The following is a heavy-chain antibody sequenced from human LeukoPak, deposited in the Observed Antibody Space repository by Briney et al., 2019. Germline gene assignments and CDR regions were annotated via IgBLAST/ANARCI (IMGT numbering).Heavy chain of an antibody. J-gene: IGHJ6*03. D-gene: IGHD1-26*01. CDR3: AKGYSGYSGSYYYYYMGV. Sequence: GGSLRLSCAASGFTFSSYGMHWVRQAPGKGLEWVAFIRYDGSNKYYADSVKGRFTISRDNSKNTLYLQMNSLRAEDTAVYYCAKGYSGYSGSYYYYYMGVWGKGTTVTVSS. V-gene: IGHV3-30*02. CDR1: GFTFSSYG. CDR2: IRYDGSNK.